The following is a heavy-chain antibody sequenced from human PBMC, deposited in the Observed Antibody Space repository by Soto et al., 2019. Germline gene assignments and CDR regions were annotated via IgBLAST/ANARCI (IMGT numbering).Heavy chain of an antibody. CDR1: GFTFSSYA. V-gene: IGHV3-64*01. Sequence: EVQLVESGGGLVQPGGSLRLSCAASGFTFSSYAMHWVRQAPGKGLEYVSAISSNGGSTYYANSVKGRFTISRDNSKNTLYLQMGSLRADDMAVYYCARDLGWSAAPSFFDYWGQGTLVTVSS. J-gene: IGHJ4*02. CDR2: ISSNGGST. D-gene: IGHD6-13*01. CDR3: ARDLGWSAAPSFFDY.